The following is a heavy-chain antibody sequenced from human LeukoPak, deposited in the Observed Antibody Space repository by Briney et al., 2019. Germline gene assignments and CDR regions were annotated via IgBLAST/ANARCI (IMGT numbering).Heavy chain of an antibody. D-gene: IGHD6-13*01. CDR3: AKGVGSSWYYFDY. CDR1: GFTFSSYA. V-gene: IGHV3-23*01. Sequence: PGGSLRLSCAASGFTFSSYAMSWVRQAPGKGLEWVSAIRSSGGSTYYADSVKGRFTISRDNSKNTLYLQMNSLRAEDTAVYYCAKGVGSSWYYFDYWGQGTLVTVSS. CDR2: IRSSGGST. J-gene: IGHJ4*02.